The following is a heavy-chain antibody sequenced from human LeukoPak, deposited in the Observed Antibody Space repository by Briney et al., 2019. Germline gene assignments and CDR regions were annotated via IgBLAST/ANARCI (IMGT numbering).Heavy chain of an antibody. CDR2: ISGSGGST. CDR1: GFTFSSYA. V-gene: IGHV3-23*01. CDR3: AKDKSYYYDSGSYGLDY. Sequence: LGGSLRLYCAASGFTFSSYAMSWVRQAPGTGLEWVSAISGSGGSTYYADSVKGRFTISRDNSKNTLYLQMNSLRVEDTAVYYCAKDKSYYYDSGSYGLDYWGQGTLVTVSS. D-gene: IGHD3-10*01. J-gene: IGHJ4*02.